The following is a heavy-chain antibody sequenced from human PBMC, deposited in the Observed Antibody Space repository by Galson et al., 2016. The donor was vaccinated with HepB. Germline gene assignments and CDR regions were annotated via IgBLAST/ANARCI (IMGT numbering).Heavy chain of an antibody. CDR2: ISGTSSYI. CDR1: GFSFRTYS. Sequence: SLRLSCAASGFSFRTYSMSWVRQAPGKGLEWVSSISGTSSYIYYADSVKGRITISRDNAKNSLYLQMNSLRDEDTAVYYCATDRRSIFGAVTEYFQHWGQGTLVTVSS. J-gene: IGHJ1*01. CDR3: ATDRRSIFGAVTEYFQH. V-gene: IGHV3-21*01. D-gene: IGHD3-3*01.